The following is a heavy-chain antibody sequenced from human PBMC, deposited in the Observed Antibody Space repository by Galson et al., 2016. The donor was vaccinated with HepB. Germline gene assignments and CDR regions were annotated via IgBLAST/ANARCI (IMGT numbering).Heavy chain of an antibody. Sequence: SLRLSCAASGFAFGTYAMHWVRQAPGKGLEWVALIYYDGSNHYYLDSVKGRFTISRDNSKNTLYLQMNSLTAEDTAEYYCARGDYCTDTDCHVVDDHGMDVWGQGTTVTVS. V-gene: IGHV3-33*01. CDR2: IYYDGSNH. J-gene: IGHJ6*02. CDR3: ARGDYCTDTDCHVVDDHGMDV. CDR1: GFAFGTYA. D-gene: IGHD2-8*02.